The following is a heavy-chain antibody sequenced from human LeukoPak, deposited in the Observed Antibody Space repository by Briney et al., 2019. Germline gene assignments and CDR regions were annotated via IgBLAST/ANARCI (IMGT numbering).Heavy chain of an antibody. J-gene: IGHJ4*02. CDR3: ARDPRGYSSSWGGYYFDY. D-gene: IGHD6-6*01. CDR2: ISGSGGST. CDR1: GFTFNSYA. V-gene: IGHV3-23*01. Sequence: EAGGSLRLSCAASGFTFNSYAMSWVRQAPGKGLELVSGISGSGGSTYYADSVKGRFTISRDNSKNTLYLEMNSLRAEDTAVYYCARDPRGYSSSWGGYYFDYWGQGTLVTVSS.